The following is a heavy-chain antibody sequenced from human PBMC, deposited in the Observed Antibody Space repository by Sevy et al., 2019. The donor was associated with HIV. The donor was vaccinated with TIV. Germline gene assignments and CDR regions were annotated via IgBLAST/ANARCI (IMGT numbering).Heavy chain of an antibody. D-gene: IGHD6-13*01. Sequence: ASVKVSCKASGYTFTSYAMNWVRQAPGQGLEWMGWINTNTGNPTYPQGFTGRFVFSLDTSVSTAYLQISSLKAEDTAVYYCAREVGTTYSSSWHLFDYWGQGTLVTVSS. CDR3: AREVGTTYSSSWHLFDY. CDR1: GYTFTSYA. CDR2: INTNTGNP. J-gene: IGHJ4*02. V-gene: IGHV7-4-1*02.